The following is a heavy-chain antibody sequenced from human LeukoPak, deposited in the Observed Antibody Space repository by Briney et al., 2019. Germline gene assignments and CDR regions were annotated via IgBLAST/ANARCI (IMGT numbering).Heavy chain of an antibody. J-gene: IGHJ4*02. D-gene: IGHD1-26*01. Sequence: GGSLRLSCAASGFTFSDYYMSWIRQAPGKGLEWVSSISSSSSYIYYADSVKGRFTISRDNAKNSLYLQMNSLRAEDTAVYYCAREGSYYVVDYWGQGTLVTVSS. CDR3: AREGSYYVVDY. CDR2: ISSSSSYI. CDR1: GFTFSDYY. V-gene: IGHV3-11*06.